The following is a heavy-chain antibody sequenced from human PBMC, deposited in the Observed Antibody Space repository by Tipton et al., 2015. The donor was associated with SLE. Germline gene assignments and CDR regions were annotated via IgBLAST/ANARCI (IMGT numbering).Heavy chain of an antibody. D-gene: IGHD3-3*01. CDR1: GFSFSTYG. CDR2: IRNGGGKSDSKT. V-gene: IGHV3-23*01. Sequence: SLRLSCSPSGFSFSTYGMAWVRQSPGKGLEWVSTIRNGGGKSDSKTYYAESVRGRFTISRDTSKNRIYLQMDNLRAEDTALYYCAKGKRTIYDHDAFDMWGQGTVVTVSS. J-gene: IGHJ3*02. CDR3: AKGKRTIYDHDAFDM.